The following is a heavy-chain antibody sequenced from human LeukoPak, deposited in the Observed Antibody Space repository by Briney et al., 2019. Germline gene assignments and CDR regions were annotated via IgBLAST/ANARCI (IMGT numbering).Heavy chain of an antibody. J-gene: IGHJ6*03. V-gene: IGHV3-43D*03. Sequence: TGGSLRLSCAASGFTFDDYAMPWVRQAPGKGLEWVSLISWDGGSTYYADSVKGRFTISRENSKNSLYLQMNSLRAEDTALYYCAKDGVQVQNYYYYYMDVWGKGTTVTVSS. CDR2: ISWDGGST. CDR3: AKDGVQVQNYYYYYMDV. CDR1: GFTFDDYA. D-gene: IGHD2-8*02.